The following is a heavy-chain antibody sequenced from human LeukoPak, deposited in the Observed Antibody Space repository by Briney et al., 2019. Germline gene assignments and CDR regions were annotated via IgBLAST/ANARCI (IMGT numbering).Heavy chain of an antibody. D-gene: IGHD2-2*01. CDR1: GFSFNSDW. V-gene: IGHV3-7*03. Sequence: GGSLRLSCAASGFSFNSDWMDWVRQAPGKGLEWVANIKHDESEKNYLDSVKGRFTISRDNSKNTLYLQMNSLRAEDTAVYYCAKRVVPASYYFDYWGQGTLVTVSS. CDR3: AKRVVPASYYFDY. CDR2: IKHDESEK. J-gene: IGHJ4*02.